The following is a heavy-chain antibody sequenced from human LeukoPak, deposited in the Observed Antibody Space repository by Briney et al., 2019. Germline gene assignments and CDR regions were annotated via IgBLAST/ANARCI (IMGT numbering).Heavy chain of an antibody. CDR2: IYTSGST. J-gene: IGHJ6*03. CDR1: GGSISSYY. V-gene: IGHV4-4*09. Sequence: PSETLSLTCTVSGGSISSYYWRWLRQPPGKGLEWIGYIYTSGSTNYNPSLKSRVTISVDTSKNQFSLKLSSVTAADTAVYYCARLGVVGNYYYYMDVWGKGTTVTVSS. CDR3: ARLGVVGNYYYYMDV. D-gene: IGHD2-8*01.